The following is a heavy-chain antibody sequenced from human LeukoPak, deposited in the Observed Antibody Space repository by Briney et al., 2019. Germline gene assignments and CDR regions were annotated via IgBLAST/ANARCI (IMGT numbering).Heavy chain of an antibody. CDR3: AREGTTGRNLNWFDS. V-gene: IGHV4-59*01. CDR1: GGSISSYY. CDR2: IHNSGNT. D-gene: IGHD1-1*01. Sequence: SETLSLTCTVSGGSISSYYWSWIRQPPGKGLEWMGHIHNSGNTNYNPSLKSRVTLSVDTSKNQFSLKLSSVTAAGTAVYYCAREGTTGRNLNWFDSWGQGTLVTVSS. J-gene: IGHJ5*01.